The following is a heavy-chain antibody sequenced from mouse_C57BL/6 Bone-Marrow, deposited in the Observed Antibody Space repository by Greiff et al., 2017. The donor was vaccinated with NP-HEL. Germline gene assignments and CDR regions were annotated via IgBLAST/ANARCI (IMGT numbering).Heavy chain of an antibody. CDR3: ARSVGRDLYFDY. CDR2: INPSSGYT. J-gene: IGHJ2*01. V-gene: IGHV1-7*01. D-gene: IGHD4-1*01. Sequence: QVQLKESGAELAKPGASVKPSCKASGYTFTSYWMHWVKQRPGQGLEWIGYINPSSGYTKYNQKFKDKATLTADKSSSTDYMQLSSLTYEDSAVYYCARSVGRDLYFDYRGEGTTLTVSS. CDR1: GYTFTSYW.